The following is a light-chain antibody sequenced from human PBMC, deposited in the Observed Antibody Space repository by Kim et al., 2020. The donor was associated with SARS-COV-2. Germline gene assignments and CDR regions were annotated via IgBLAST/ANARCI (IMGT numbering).Light chain of an antibody. Sequence: LSPGERATLSCRASHSITHNSLAWYQQRLGQAPRLLIYGVSIRAAGIPDRFGGSGSGTDFTLTISRLEPEDSAVYFCQQYDGSRTFGQGTKLEI. CDR2: GVS. V-gene: IGKV3-20*01. CDR1: HSITHNS. CDR3: QQYDGSRT. J-gene: IGKJ1*01.